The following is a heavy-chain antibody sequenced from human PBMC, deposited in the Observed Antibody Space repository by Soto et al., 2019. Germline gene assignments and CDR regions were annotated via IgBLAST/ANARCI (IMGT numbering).Heavy chain of an antibody. CDR3: ARQPESTSYFDY. J-gene: IGHJ4*02. Sequence: PSETLSLTCSVSGASISTSSDFWGWIRQAPGKGLEWIGNVYQSGTTRLNPSLKSRVSIFVDRSKSQFSLELNSATAADRAVYYCARQPESTSYFDYWGQGILVTVSS. CDR1: GASISTSSDF. CDR2: VYQSGTT. V-gene: IGHV4-39*01. D-gene: IGHD2-2*01.